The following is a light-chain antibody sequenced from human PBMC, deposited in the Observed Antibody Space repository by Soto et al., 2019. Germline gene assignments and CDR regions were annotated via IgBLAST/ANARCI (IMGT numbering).Light chain of an antibody. V-gene: IGLV1-47*01. CDR1: SSSIGSYS. Sequence: QSVLTQPPSASGAPGQRVTISCSGSSSSIGSYSVYWYQQLPGTAPKLLIYEDNQRPSGVPDRFSGSKSDTSASLAISGLRSGDEADYYCASWDDRLSVIFGGGTKVTVL. CDR3: ASWDDRLSVI. J-gene: IGLJ2*01. CDR2: EDN.